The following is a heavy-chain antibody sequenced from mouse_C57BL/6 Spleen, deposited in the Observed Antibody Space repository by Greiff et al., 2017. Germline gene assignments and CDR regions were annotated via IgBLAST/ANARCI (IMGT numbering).Heavy chain of an antibody. D-gene: IGHD1-1*01. CDR1: GFTFSSYG. CDR2: ISSGGSYT. J-gene: IGHJ2*01. V-gene: IGHV5-6*01. CDR3: ARQTTVVAHFDY. Sequence: EVQLVESGGDLVKPGGSLKLSCAASGFTFSSYGMSWVRQTPDKRLEWVATISSGGSYTYYPDSVKGRFTISRDNAKNTLYLQMSSLKSEDTAMYYCARQTTVVAHFDYWGQGPTLTVSS.